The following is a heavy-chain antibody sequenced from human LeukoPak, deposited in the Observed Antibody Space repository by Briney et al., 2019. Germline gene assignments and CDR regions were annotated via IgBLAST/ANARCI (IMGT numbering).Heavy chain of an antibody. CDR2: IDGGGVNT. D-gene: IGHD6-6*01. CDR3: AKRSARPKPFDC. Sequence: SGGSLRLSCAGSGFTFSNYGMSWVCQAPGKGLEWVSAIDGGGVNTLYADSVKGRFTISRDNSKNTVYLQMNSLSAEDTAIYYCAKRSARPKPFDCWGQGTLVTVSS. V-gene: IGHV3-23*01. J-gene: IGHJ4*02. CDR1: GFTFSNYG.